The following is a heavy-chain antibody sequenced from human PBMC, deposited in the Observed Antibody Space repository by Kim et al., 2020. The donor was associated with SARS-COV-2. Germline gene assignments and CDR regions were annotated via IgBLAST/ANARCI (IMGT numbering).Heavy chain of an antibody. CDR2: K. V-gene: IGHV3-33*01. CDR3: ASTPGYYYGMEV. J-gene: IGHJ6*02. Sequence: KYYAEPLKGRVTIYRENTKNTLYLQMNSQGAEDTAVYYCASTPGYYYGMEVWGQGTTVTVSS.